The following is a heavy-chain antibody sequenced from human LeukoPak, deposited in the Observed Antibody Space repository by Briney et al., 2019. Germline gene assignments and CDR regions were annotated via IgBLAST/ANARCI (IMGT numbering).Heavy chain of an antibody. CDR2: ISSSSSYI. J-gene: IGHJ5*02. CDR1: GFTFSSYS. CDR3: ARDLRKVLTT. D-gene: IGHD4/OR15-4a*01. Sequence: GGSLRLSCAVSGFTFSSYSMNWVRQAPGKGLEWVSSISSSSSYIYYADSVKGRFTISRDNAKNSLYLQMNSLRAEDTAVYYCARDLRKVLTTWGQGTLVTVSS. V-gene: IGHV3-21*01.